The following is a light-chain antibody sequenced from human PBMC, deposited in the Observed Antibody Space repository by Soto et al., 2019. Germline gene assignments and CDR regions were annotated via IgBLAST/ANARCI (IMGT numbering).Light chain of an antibody. V-gene: IGKV3-20*01. CDR1: QSVSSSY. CDR2: GAS. J-gene: IGKJ3*01. CDR3: QQYGRSPFT. Sequence: EIVLTQSPGTLSLSPGERATLSCRASQSVSSSYLAWYRQKPGQAPRLLIYGASSRATGIPGRFSGSGSGTDFTLTISRLEPEDFAVYYCQQYGRSPFTFGPGTKVDIK.